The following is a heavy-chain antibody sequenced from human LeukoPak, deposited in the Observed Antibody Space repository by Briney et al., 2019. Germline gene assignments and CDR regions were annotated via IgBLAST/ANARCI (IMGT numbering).Heavy chain of an antibody. CDR2: ISYDGSNK. Sequence: PGGSLRLSCAASGFTFSSYGMHWVRQAPGKGLEWVAVISYDGSNKYYADSVKGRFTISRDNSKNTLYLQMNSLRAEDTAVYYCAKDRSLAFDYWGQGTLVTVSS. V-gene: IGHV3-30*18. CDR3: AKDRSLAFDY. D-gene: IGHD3-10*01. CDR1: GFTFSSYG. J-gene: IGHJ4*02.